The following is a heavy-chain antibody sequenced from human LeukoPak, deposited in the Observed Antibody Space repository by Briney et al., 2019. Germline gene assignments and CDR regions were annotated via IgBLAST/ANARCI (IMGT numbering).Heavy chain of an antibody. V-gene: IGHV3-23*01. CDR1: GFTVSSNY. J-gene: IGHJ3*02. CDR3: AKGGPEIFGVVSHAFDI. CDR2: ISGSGGST. D-gene: IGHD3-3*01. Sequence: GGSLRLSCAASGFTVSSNYMSWVRQAPGKGLEWVSAISGSGGSTYYADSVKGRFTISRDNSKNTLYLQMNSLRAEDTAVYYCAKGGPEIFGVVSHAFDIWGQGTMVTVSS.